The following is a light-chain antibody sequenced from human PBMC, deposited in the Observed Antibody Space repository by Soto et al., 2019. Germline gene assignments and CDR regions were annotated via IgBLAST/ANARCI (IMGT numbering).Light chain of an antibody. J-gene: IGLJ1*01. V-gene: IGLV2-14*01. CDR1: SSDVGGYNY. CDR2: EVS. CDR3: SSYTSSSTLNYV. Sequence: QSVLTQPASVSGSPGQSITISCTGTSSDVGGYNYVSWYQQHPGKAPKLMIYEVSNRPSGVSNRFSGSKSGNTASLTISGLQAVDEADYYCSSYTSSSTLNYVFGTGTKLTVL.